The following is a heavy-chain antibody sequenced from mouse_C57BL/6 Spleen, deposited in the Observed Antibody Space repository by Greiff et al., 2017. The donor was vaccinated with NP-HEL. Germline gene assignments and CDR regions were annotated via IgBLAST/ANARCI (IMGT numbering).Heavy chain of an antibody. CDR3: ARGWPDFDY. J-gene: IGHJ2*01. V-gene: IGHV1-55*01. CDR1: GYTFTSYW. D-gene: IGHD3-3*01. CDR2: IYPGSGST. Sequence: QVHVKQSGAELVKPGASVKMSCKASGYTFTSYWITWVKQRPGQGLEWIGDIYPGSGSTNYNEKFKSKATLTVDTSSSTAYMQLSSLTSEDSAVYYCARGWPDFDYWGQGTTLTVSS.